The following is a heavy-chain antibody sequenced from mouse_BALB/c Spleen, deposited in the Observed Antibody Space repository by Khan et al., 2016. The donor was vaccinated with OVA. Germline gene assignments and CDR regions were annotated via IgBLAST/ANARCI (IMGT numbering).Heavy chain of an antibody. CDR1: GFTFSTYG. J-gene: IGHJ3*01. CDR2: ISSGGHYT. Sequence: EVQLQESGGDLVKPGGSLKLSCAASGFTFSTYGMSWVRQTPDKRLEWVATISSGGHYTYYPDTVKGRFTISRDNAKNTLYLQMSSLKSEDTAINYCARLAYYYNSEGFAYWGQGTLVTVS. D-gene: IGHD1-1*01. V-gene: IGHV5-6*01. CDR3: ARLAYYYNSEGFAY.